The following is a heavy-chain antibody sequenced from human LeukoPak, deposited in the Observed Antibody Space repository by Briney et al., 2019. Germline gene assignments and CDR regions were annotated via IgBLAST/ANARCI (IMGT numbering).Heavy chain of an antibody. V-gene: IGHV3-15*01. D-gene: IGHD1-26*01. J-gene: IGHJ4*02. CDR2: IKSKTDGGTT. CDR1: GFIFSSYA. CDR3: TTPPRKVGATDY. Sequence: GGSLRLSCAASGFIFSSYAMSWVRQAPGKGLEWVGRIKSKTDGGTTDYAAPVKGRFTISRDDSKNTLYLQMNSLKTEDTAVYYCTTPPRKVGATDYWGQGTLVTVSS.